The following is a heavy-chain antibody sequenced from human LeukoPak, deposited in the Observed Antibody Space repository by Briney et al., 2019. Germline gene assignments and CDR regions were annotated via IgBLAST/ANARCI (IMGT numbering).Heavy chain of an antibody. Sequence: GGSLRLSCAASGFAFSTYSMNWVRQAPGKGLEWVSYISTRGDTIFNSDSVKGRFTISRDNAKNSLYLQMNSLRDEDTAVYYCAREWLWLVDYWGQGTLVTVSS. CDR2: ISTRGDTI. D-gene: IGHD6-19*01. J-gene: IGHJ4*02. V-gene: IGHV3-48*02. CDR1: GFAFSTYS. CDR3: AREWLWLVDY.